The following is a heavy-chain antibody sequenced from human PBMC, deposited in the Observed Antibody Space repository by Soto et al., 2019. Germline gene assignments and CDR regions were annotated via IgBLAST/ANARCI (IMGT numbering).Heavy chain of an antibody. Sequence: ASVKVSCKASGGTFSSYAISWVRQAPGQGLEWMGGIIPIFGTANYAQKFQGRVTITADESTSTAYMELSSLRSEDTAVYYCASDGASAAKDYWGQGTLVTVSS. V-gene: IGHV1-69*13. CDR1: GGTFSSYA. J-gene: IGHJ4*02. CDR2: IIPIFGTA. CDR3: ASDGASAAKDY. D-gene: IGHD1-26*01.